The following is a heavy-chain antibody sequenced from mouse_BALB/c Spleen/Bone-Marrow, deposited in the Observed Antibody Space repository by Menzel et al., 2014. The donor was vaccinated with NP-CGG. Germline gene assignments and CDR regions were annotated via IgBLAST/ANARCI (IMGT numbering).Heavy chain of an antibody. D-gene: IGHD1-1*01. Sequence: EVQRVESGGGLVQPGGSLQLSCAASGFDFSRYWMSWVRQAPGKGLEWLGEINPDSRTINYSPSLKDKFIISRDNAKNXLCLRLNKVRSEDTALYYCARPDYYGYLNYWGQGTTLTVSS. CDR2: INPDSRTI. J-gene: IGHJ2*01. CDR3: ARPDYYGYLNY. V-gene: IGHV4-1*02. CDR1: GFDFSRYW.